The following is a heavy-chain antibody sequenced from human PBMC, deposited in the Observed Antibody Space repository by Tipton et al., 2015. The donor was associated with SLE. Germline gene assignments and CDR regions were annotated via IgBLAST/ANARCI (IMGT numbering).Heavy chain of an antibody. Sequence: TLSLTCTVSGGSISSYYWSWIRQPPGKGLEWIGYIYYSGSTNYNPSLKSRVPISVDTSKNQFSLKLSSVTAEDKAVYYCARDAPILGDPPGWYMDVWGKGTTVTISS. D-gene: IGHD3-3*01. CDR3: ARDAPILGDPPGWYMDV. V-gene: IGHV4-59*01. CDR2: IYYSGST. J-gene: IGHJ6*03. CDR1: GGSISSYY.